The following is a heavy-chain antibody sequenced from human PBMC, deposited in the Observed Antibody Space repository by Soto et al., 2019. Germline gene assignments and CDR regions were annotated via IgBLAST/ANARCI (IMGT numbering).Heavy chain of an antibody. V-gene: IGHV2-5*02. CDR1: GFSVSSTGVG. CDR2: IYWDDVK. D-gene: IGHD3-22*01. CDR3: ARRPLKADNYDSSGYPSNWYFDL. J-gene: IGHJ2*01. Sequence: QITLKESGPTLVKPTQTLTLTCSLSGFSVSSTGVGVGWIRQPPGKALEWLALIYWDDVKRYSPSLRSRLTITKDTSKNQVILTMTNVDPLDTATYYCARRPLKADNYDSSGYPSNWYFDLWGRGTLVTVSS.